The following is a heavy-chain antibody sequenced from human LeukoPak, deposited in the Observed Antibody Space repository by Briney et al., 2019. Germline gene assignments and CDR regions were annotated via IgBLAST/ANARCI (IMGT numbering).Heavy chain of an antibody. CDR1: GYTFTVYY. V-gene: IGHV1-2*06. J-gene: IGHJ4*02. CDR2: INPNNGGT. D-gene: IGHD3-3*01. CDR3: ARDGDFWSGYYCDY. Sequence: ASVKVSCTASGYTFTVYYMHWVRQAPGQGLEWMGRINPNNGGTNYAQKFQGRVTMTRDTSISTAYMELSRLKSDDTAVYYCARDGDFWSGYYCDYWGQGTQVTVSS.